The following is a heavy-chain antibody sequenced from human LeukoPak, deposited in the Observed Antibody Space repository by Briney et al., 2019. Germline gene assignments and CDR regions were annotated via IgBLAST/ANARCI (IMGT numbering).Heavy chain of an antibody. CDR2: ITPMFGTA. D-gene: IGHD3-22*01. J-gene: IGHJ4*02. V-gene: IGHV1-69*13. CDR3: VRDGSYYDSSGYYYLY. CDR1: GGTFSSYA. Sequence: SVKVSCKASGGTFSSYAISWVRQAPGQGLEWMGGITPMFGTANYAQKFQGRVTIIADESTCTAYMELSSLRSEDTAVYYCVRDGSYYDSSGYYYLYWGQGTLVTVSS.